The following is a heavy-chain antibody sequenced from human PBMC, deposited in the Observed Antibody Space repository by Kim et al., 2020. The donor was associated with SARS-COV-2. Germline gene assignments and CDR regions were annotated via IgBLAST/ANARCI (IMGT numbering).Heavy chain of an antibody. J-gene: IGHJ6*02. CDR1: GYTFTSYD. V-gene: IGHV1-8*01. CDR3: ARDLGYCSSTSCYYYYGMDV. Sequence: ASVKVSCKASGYTFTSYDINWVRQATGQGLEWMGWMNPNSGNTGYAQKFQGRVTMTRNTSISTAYMELSSLRSEDTAVYYCARDLGYCSSTSCYYYYGMDVGGQATTVTVSS. CDR2: MNPNSGNT. D-gene: IGHD2-2*01.